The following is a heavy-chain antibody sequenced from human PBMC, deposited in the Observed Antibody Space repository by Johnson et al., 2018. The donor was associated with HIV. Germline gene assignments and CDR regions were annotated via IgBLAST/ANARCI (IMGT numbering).Heavy chain of an antibody. D-gene: IGHD1-26*01. V-gene: IGHV3-53*01. CDR2: IYSGGRT. CDR3: ARDPITPYGRGPDSFDV. Sequence: EVQLVESGGGLMQPGGSLRLSCVASGFTVSNNFMSWVRQAPGKGLEWVSVIYSGGRTYYTDSVKGRFTISRDTAKNTLYLQMNSLRVEDTAVYYCARDPITPYGRGPDSFDVLGPGTMVTVS. CDR1: GFTVSNNF. J-gene: IGHJ3*01.